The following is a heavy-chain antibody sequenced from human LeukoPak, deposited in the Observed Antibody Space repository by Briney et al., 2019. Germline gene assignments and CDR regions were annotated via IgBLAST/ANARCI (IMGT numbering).Heavy chain of an antibody. Sequence: ASVKVSCKASGYTFTGYYMHWVRQAPGQGLEWMGRINPNSGGTNYAQKFQGRVTMTRDTSISTAYMELSRLRSDDTAVYYCASLWVVVVIGSSHAFDIWGQGTMVTVSS. D-gene: IGHD3-22*01. V-gene: IGHV1-2*06. CDR2: INPNSGGT. CDR3: ASLWVVVVIGSSHAFDI. CDR1: GYTFTGYY. J-gene: IGHJ3*02.